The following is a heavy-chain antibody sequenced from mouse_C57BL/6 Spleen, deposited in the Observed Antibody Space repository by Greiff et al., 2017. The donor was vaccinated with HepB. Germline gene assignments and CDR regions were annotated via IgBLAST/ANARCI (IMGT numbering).Heavy chain of an antibody. V-gene: IGHV5-4*01. D-gene: IGHD1-1*01. J-gene: IGHJ3*01. Sequence: EVMLVESGGGLVKPGGSLKLSCAASGFTFSSYAMSWVRQTPEKRLEWVATISDGGSYTYYPDNVKGRFTISRDNAKNNLYLQMSHLKSEDTAMYYCAREGVAPFAYWGQGTLVTVSA. CDR2: ISDGGSYT. CDR1: GFTFSSYA. CDR3: AREGVAPFAY.